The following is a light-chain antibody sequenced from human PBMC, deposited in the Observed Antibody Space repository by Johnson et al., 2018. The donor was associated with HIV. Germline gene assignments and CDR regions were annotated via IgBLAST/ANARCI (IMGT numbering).Light chain of an antibody. J-gene: IGLJ1*01. CDR1: SSNIGNNY. V-gene: IGLV1-51*01. Sequence: QSVLTQPPSVSAAPGQKVTISCSGSSSNIGNNYVSWYQQLPGTAPKLVIYDNNKRPSGIPDRFSGSKSGTSATLGITGLQTGDEADYYCGTWDSSLSAGLYGLGTGTKVTVL. CDR2: DNN. CDR3: GTWDSSLSAGLYG.